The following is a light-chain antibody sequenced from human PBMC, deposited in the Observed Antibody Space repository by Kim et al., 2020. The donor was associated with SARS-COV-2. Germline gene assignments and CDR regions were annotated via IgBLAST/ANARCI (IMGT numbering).Light chain of an antibody. CDR3: SSYTRSATVV. Sequence: YNFVSWYQHHPGKVPQLMIYDVTKRPSGVSNRFSGSKSGSTASLTISGLQAEDEGDYYCSSYTRSATVVFGGGTKVTVL. J-gene: IGLJ2*01. CDR1: YNF. CDR2: DVT. V-gene: IGLV2-14*03.